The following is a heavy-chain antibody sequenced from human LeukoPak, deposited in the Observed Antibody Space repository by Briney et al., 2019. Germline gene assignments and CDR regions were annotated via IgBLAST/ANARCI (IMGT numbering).Heavy chain of an antibody. J-gene: IGHJ4*02. CDR1: GGSISSGDYY. D-gene: IGHD6-13*01. Sequence: SETLSLTCTVSGGSISSGDYYWSWIRQPPGKGLEWIGYIYYSGSTYYNPSLKSRVTISVGTSKNQFSLKLSSVTAADTAVYYCARDPGSWYYSDYWGQGTLVTVSS. CDR3: ARDPGSWYYSDY. CDR2: IYYSGST. V-gene: IGHV4-30-4*08.